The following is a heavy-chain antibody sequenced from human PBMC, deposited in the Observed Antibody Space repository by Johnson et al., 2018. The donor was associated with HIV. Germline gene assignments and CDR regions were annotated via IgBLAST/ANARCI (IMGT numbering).Heavy chain of an antibody. Sequence: QVQLVESGGGVVQPGRSLRLSCAASGFTFSSYAMHWVRQAPGKGLEWVAVISYDGSNKYYADSVKGRFTISRDNSKNTLYLQMNSLRAEDTAVYYCAKVGGYSYGESWGQGTRVTVSS. V-gene: IGHV3-30*04. J-gene: IGHJ3*01. CDR3: AKVGGYSYGES. CDR2: ISYDGSNK. D-gene: IGHD5-18*01. CDR1: GFTFSSYA.